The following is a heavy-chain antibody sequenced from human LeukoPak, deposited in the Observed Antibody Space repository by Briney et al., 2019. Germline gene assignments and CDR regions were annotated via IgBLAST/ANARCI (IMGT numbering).Heavy chain of an antibody. Sequence: SETLSLTCTVSGYSISSDYYWGWIRQPPGKGLEWIGSIHRSGSTYYNPSLESRVTISVDTSKNQFSLMLSSVTAADTAVYYCARDSGGGYFYGSSIYCAEYFQHWGQGTLVTVSS. J-gene: IGHJ1*01. D-gene: IGHD3-22*01. CDR3: ARDSGGGYFYGSSIYCAEYFQH. V-gene: IGHV4-38-2*02. CDR1: GYSISSDYY. CDR2: IHRSGST.